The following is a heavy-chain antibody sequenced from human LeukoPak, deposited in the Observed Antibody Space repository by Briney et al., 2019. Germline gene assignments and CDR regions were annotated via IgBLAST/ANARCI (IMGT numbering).Heavy chain of an antibody. Sequence: GGSLRLSCATSGFTFSSSWMSWVRQAPGKGLECVANIKEDGREKYYVDSVKGRFTISRDDAKNSLYLQMSSLRAEDTAVYYCARGGRPDYWGQGTLVTVSS. V-gene: IGHV3-7*01. J-gene: IGHJ4*02. CDR3: ARGGRPDY. CDR2: IKEDGREK. D-gene: IGHD3-10*01. CDR1: GFTFSSSW.